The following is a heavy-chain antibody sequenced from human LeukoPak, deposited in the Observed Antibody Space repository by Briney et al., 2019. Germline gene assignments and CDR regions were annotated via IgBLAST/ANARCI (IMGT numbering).Heavy chain of an antibody. CDR1: GGSFSGYY. CDR3: ARDDDGMDV. V-gene: IGHV4-34*01. J-gene: IGHJ6*02. Sequence: SETLSLTCAVYGGSFSGYYWSWIRQPPGKGLEWIGEINHSGSTNYNPSLKSRVTISVDTSKNQFSLKLNSVIAADTAVYYCARDDDGMDVWGQGTTVTVSS. CDR2: INHSGST.